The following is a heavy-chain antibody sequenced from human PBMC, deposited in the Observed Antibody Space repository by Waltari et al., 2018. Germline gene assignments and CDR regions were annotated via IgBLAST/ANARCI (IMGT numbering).Heavy chain of an antibody. V-gene: IGHV3-21*01. D-gene: IGHD3-10*01. CDR2: IGGTHSNI. J-gene: IGHJ5*02. CDR3: TRDLYGSGGDWFDP. CDR1: GLDFSDYD. Sequence: EVRLAESGGGLVKPGGSLRLSCTASGLDFSDYDMHWVRQAPGTGLEWVSSIGGTHSNIFYADSVKGRFTVSRDNAKNSLYLQMDNLRAEDSGLYYCTRDLYGSGGDWFDPWGQGTLVTVSS.